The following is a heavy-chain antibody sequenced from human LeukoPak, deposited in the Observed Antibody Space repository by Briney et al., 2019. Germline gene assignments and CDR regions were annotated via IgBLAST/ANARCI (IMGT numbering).Heavy chain of an antibody. D-gene: IGHD1-26*01. CDR3: ARAVRLVVATFDY. CDR1: GFTFSSYE. Sequence: PGGSLRLSCAASGFTFSSYEMNWVRQAPGKGLEWVSYISSSCSTIYYADSVKGRFTISRDNAKNSLYLQMNSLRAEDTAVYYCARAVRLVVATFDYWGQGTLVTVSS. V-gene: IGHV3-48*03. CDR2: ISSSCSTI. J-gene: IGHJ4*02.